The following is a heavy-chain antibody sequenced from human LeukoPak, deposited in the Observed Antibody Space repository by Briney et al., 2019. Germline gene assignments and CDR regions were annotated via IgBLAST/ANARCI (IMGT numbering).Heavy chain of an antibody. Sequence: SETLSLTCTVSGGSISSGGYYWSWIRQPPGKGLEWIGYIYHSGSTYYNPSLKSRVTISVDRSKNQFSLKLSSVTAADTAVYYCARLGYSYGFLFFDYWGQGTLVTVSS. CDR2: IYHSGST. J-gene: IGHJ4*02. D-gene: IGHD5-18*01. V-gene: IGHV4-30-2*02. CDR1: GGSISSGGYY. CDR3: ARLGYSYGFLFFDY.